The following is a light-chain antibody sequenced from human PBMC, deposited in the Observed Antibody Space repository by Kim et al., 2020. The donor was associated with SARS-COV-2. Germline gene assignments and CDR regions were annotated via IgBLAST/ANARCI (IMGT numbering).Light chain of an antibody. V-gene: IGLV1-51*01. CDR2: DND. CDR3: RTWDTSLTVYV. CDR1: DLSIGNNY. Sequence: GKRVTISCSGSDLSIGNNYVSWYQQLPGAAPKLIIYDNDKRPSGIPVRFSASKSGTAATLGITGLQTGDEADYYCRTWDTSLTVYVFGTGTKVTVL. J-gene: IGLJ1*01.